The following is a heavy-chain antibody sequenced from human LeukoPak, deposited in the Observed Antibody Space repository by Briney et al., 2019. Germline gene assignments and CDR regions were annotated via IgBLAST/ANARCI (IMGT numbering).Heavy chain of an antibody. J-gene: IGHJ3*02. D-gene: IGHD2-15*01. CDR3: ARAPRYCSGGSCYAFYAFDI. Sequence: SETLSLTCTVSGGSVSSGSYYWSWIRQPPGKGLEWIGYHYYSGSTNYNPSLKSRVTISVDTSKNQFSLKLSSVTAADTAVYYCARAPRYCSGGSCYAFYAFDIWGQGTMVTVSS. CDR1: GGSVSSGSYY. V-gene: IGHV4-61*01. CDR2: HYYSGST.